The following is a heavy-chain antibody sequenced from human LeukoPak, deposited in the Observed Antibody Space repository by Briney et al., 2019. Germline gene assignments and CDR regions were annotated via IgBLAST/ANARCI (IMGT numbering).Heavy chain of an antibody. CDR2: IIPIFGTA. J-gene: IGHJ6*03. CDR3: AREHYDFWSGYYTPRYYYYYMDV. V-gene: IGHV1-69*13. Sequence: SVKVSCKASGGTFSSYAISWVRQAPGQGLEWMGGIIPIFGTANYAQKFQGRATITADESTSTAYMELSSLRSEDTAVYYCAREHYDFWSGYYTPRYYYYYMDVWGKGTTVTVSS. CDR1: GGTFSSYA. D-gene: IGHD3-3*01.